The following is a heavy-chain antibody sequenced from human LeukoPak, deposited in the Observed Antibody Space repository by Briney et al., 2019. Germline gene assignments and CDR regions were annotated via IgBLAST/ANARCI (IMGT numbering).Heavy chain of an antibody. CDR3: AREGQLVGPTPKVHYYGMDF. V-gene: IGHV1-2*02. Sequence: ASVKGSCKASGYTVNGYDMHWVRQAPGQGPEWMGWINPNSGGTNYAQKFQGRVTMTRDTSISTAYMELTRLRSDDTAVYYCAREGQLVGPTPKVHYYGMDFWGQGTAVTVSS. CDR1: GYTVNGYD. CDR2: INPNSGGT. J-gene: IGHJ6*02. D-gene: IGHD1-26*01.